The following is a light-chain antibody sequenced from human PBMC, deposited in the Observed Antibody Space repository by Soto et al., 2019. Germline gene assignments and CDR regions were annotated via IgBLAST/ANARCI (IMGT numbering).Light chain of an antibody. CDR3: QHLNSFPDA. Sequence: IQIPRLPSPLFEPLEDTFPITSRASQTISSWLAWYQQKTGKAPKLLMYKASTLQSGVPSRFSGSGSGTEFTLTISSLQPEDFATYYCQHLNSFPDAFGGGTKVDIK. J-gene: IGKJ4*02. V-gene: IGKV1-5*03. CDR2: KAS. CDR1: QTISSW.